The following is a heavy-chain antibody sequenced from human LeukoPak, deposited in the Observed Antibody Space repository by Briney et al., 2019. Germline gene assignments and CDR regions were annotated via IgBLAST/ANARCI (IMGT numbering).Heavy chain of an antibody. CDR2: INPNSGGT. V-gene: IGHV1-2*02. D-gene: IGHD3-10*01. CDR3: AREDYYGSGNYYSYFDY. CDR1: GYTFTGYF. Sequence: GASVKVSCKASGYTFTGYFIHWVRQAPGQGLQWMGCINPNSGGTNYAQKFQDRVTMTRDTSISTAYMELSRLRSDDTAVYYCAREDYYGSGNYYSYFDYWGQGTLVTVFS. J-gene: IGHJ4*02.